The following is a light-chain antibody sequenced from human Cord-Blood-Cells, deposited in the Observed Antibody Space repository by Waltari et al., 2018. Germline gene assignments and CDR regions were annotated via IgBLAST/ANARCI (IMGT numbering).Light chain of an antibody. CDR3: SSYTSGSTLV. Sequence: QSALTQPASVSGSPGQSITISCTGTSSDVGGYNSVSWYQQHPGKAPKLMIYEVSNWPSGVSNRCAGSKSGNTASLTISGLQAGDEADYYCSSYTSGSTLVFGTGTKVTVL. CDR2: EVS. CDR1: SSDVGGYNS. V-gene: IGLV2-14*01. J-gene: IGLJ1*01.